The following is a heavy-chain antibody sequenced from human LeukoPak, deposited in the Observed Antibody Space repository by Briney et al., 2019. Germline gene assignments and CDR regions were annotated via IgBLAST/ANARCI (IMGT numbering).Heavy chain of an antibody. CDR3: ARSGYDFYYYMDV. CDR1: GFTFSDYS. Sequence: RGSLRLSCAASGFTFSDYSMNWVRQTPRKGLEWVSCISGSGSYIYYADSVKGRFTISRDNAKNSLYLQMNSLRAEDTAVYYCARSGYDFYYYMDVWGKGTTVTVSS. D-gene: IGHD5-12*01. CDR2: ISGSGSYI. V-gene: IGHV3-21*01. J-gene: IGHJ6*03.